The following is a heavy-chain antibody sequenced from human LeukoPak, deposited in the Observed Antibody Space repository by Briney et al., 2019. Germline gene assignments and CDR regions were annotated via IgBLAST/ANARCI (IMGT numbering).Heavy chain of an antibody. Sequence: SETLFLTCTVSVGSITTDYWNWIRQSPGKGLEWIGYIYSTGTSIYNPSLKGRVTISMDTSKRQFSLKVTSVTAADTAVYYCASFYYGSGLAEDYWGQGILVAVSS. V-gene: IGHV4-59*08. CDR2: IYSTGTS. D-gene: IGHD3-10*01. CDR3: ASFYYGSGLAEDY. CDR1: VGSITTDY. J-gene: IGHJ4*02.